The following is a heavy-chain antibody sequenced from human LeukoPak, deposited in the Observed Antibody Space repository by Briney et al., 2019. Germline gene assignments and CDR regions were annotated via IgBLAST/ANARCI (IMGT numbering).Heavy chain of an antibody. V-gene: IGHV3-23*01. CDR3: ARDWGFVVGGAFDC. D-gene: IGHD3-16*01. CDR1: GFTFSSYA. J-gene: IGHJ4*02. CDR2: ISGSGGNT. Sequence: GGSLRLSCAASGFTFSSYAMSWVRQAPGKGLEWVSGISGSGGNTYYADSVKGRFTISRDNAKNSLYLQMNSLRDEDTAVYYCARDWGFVVGGAFDCWGQGTLVTVSS.